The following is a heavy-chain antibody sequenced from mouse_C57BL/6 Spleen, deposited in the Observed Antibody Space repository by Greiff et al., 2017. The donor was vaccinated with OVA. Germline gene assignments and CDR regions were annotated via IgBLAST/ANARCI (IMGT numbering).Heavy chain of an antibody. Sequence: DVMLVESGGGLVQPGGSLSLSCAASGFTFTDYYMSWVRQPPGKALEWLGFIRNKANGYTTEYSASVKGRFTISRDNSQSILYLQMNALRAEDSATYYCARYYYGSSYGYWYFDVWGTGTTVTVSS. D-gene: IGHD1-1*01. CDR1: GFTFTDYY. J-gene: IGHJ1*03. CDR2: IRNKANGYTT. CDR3: ARYYYGSSYGYWYFDV. V-gene: IGHV7-3*01.